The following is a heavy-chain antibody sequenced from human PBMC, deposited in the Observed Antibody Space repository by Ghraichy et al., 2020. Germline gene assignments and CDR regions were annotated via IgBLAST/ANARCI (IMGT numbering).Heavy chain of an antibody. CDR3: AREGQRSTYGYLEY. CDR1: GGSISNYF. J-gene: IGHJ4*02. CDR2: VYSTGST. V-gene: IGHV4-59*01. D-gene: IGHD3-10*01. Sequence: SETLSLTCSVSGGSISNYFWSWIRQSPGMGLEWIGYVYSTGSTNYNPSLKSRVTMSVDTSKRQFSLKLSSVTAADTAIYYCAREGQRSTYGYLEYWGQGKLVTVSS.